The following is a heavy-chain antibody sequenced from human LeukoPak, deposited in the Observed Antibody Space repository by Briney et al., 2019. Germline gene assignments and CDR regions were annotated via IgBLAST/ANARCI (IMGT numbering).Heavy chain of an antibody. CDR1: GFTFSGSA. D-gene: IGHD6-13*01. CDR2: TRSKANSYAT. Sequence: GGSLRLSCAASGFTFSGSAMHWVRQASGKGLEWVGRTRSKANSYATAYAASVKGRFTISRDDSKNTAYLQMNSLKTEDTAVYYCTRPAAAQSWGQGTLVTVSS. CDR3: TRPAAAQS. J-gene: IGHJ4*02. V-gene: IGHV3-73*01.